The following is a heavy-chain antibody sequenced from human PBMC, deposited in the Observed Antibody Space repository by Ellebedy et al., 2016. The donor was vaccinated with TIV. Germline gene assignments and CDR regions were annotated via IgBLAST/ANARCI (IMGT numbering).Heavy chain of an antibody. CDR2: LFDTGNT. J-gene: IGHJ2*01. V-gene: IGHV4-39*01. Sequence: SETLSLACIVSGGSISGSSYYWGWIRQPPGKGLEWIGNLFDTGNTYYNPSLTSRVSISVDTYKNQFSLRLSSVTAADTAVYYCARSLLIFSFDKCYFDLWGRGTLVTVSS. CDR1: GGSISGSSYY. D-gene: IGHD3/OR15-3a*01. CDR3: ARSLLIFSFDKCYFDL.